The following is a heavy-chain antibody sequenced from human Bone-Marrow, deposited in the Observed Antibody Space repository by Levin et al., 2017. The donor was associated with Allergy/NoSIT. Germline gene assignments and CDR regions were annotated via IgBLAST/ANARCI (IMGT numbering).Heavy chain of an antibody. CDR2: ISSEGTNK. V-gene: IGHV3-30-3*01. CDR3: ARAAAYSSAWYGY. CDR1: GFIFSNYA. J-gene: IGHJ4*02. Sequence: LSLTCAASGFIFSNYAMHWVRQAPGKGLEWVAVISSEGTNKYYAHSVEGRFTISRDSSTRTVSLHMNTLRPDDTAVYFCARAAAYSSAWYGYWGQGTLVTVSS. D-gene: IGHD6-19*01.